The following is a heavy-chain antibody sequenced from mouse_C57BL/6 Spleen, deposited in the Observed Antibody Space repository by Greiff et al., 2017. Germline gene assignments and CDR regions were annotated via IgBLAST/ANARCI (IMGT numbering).Heavy chain of an antibody. D-gene: IGHD2-3*01. CDR1: GFSSTSYG. Sequence: QVQLQQSGPGLVQPSQSLSITCTVSGFSSTSYGVHWVRQSPGKGLEWLGVIWSGGSTDYNAAFISRLSISKDNSKSQVFFKMNSLQADNTAIYYRARWLLGDYYAMDYWGQGTSVTVSS. J-gene: IGHJ4*01. CDR3: ARWLLGDYYAMDY. V-gene: IGHV2-2*01. CDR2: IWSGGST.